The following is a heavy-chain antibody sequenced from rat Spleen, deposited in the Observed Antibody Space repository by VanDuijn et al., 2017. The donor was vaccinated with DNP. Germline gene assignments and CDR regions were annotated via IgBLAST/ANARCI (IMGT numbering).Heavy chain of an antibody. CDR1: GFTFSDYY. V-gene: IGHV5-27*01. CDR2: ISPSGGST. J-gene: IGHJ2*01. Sequence: EVQLVESGGGLVQPGRSLKLSCAASGFTFSDYYMAWVRQAPTKGLEWVASISPSGGSTYYRGSVKGRFTISRDNAKSTLYLQMDSLRSEDTATYDCATPNTVSPWGQGVMVTVSS. CDR3: ATPNTVSP. D-gene: IGHD3-8*01.